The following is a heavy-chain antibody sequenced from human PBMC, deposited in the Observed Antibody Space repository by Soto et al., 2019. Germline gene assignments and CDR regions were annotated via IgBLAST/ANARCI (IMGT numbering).Heavy chain of an antibody. CDR1: GYTFTGYY. Sequence: ASVKVSCKASGYTFTGYYMHWVRQAPGQGLEWMGWINPNSGGTNYAQKFQGWVTMTRDTSISTAYMELSRLRSDDTAVYYCARDRYDILTGYYFIDYWGQGTLVTVSS. D-gene: IGHD3-9*01. J-gene: IGHJ4*02. CDR3: ARDRYDILTGYYFIDY. CDR2: INPNSGGT. V-gene: IGHV1-2*04.